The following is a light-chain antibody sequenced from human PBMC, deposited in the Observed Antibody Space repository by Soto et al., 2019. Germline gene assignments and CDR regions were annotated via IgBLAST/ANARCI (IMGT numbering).Light chain of an antibody. CDR1: QSISSW. CDR2: KAY. Sequence: DIQMTQSPSTLSASVGDRVTITCRASQSISSWLAWYQQKPGKAPKLLIYKAYSLESGVPSRFSCSGSGTEFTLTISSLQPDDFATYYCQQYNSYSPYTFGQGTKLEIK. J-gene: IGKJ2*01. V-gene: IGKV1-5*03. CDR3: QQYNSYSPYT.